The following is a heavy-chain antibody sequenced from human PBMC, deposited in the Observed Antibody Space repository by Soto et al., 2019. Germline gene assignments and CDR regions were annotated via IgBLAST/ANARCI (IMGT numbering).Heavy chain of an antibody. CDR1: GFTVSSNH. Sequence: EVQLVESGGGLVQPGGSLRLSCAASGFTVSSNHMSWVRQAPGKGLEWVSVIYSGGSTYYADSVKGRFTISRDNSKNTLYLQMNSLRAEDTAVYYCARDGHITGTTSAYYYGMDVWGQGTTVTVSS. D-gene: IGHD1-7*01. V-gene: IGHV3-66*01. CDR3: ARDGHITGTTSAYYYGMDV. J-gene: IGHJ6*02. CDR2: IYSGGST.